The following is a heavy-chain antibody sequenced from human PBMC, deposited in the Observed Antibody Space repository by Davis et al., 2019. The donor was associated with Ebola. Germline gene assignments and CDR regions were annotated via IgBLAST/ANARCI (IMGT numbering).Heavy chain of an antibody. Sequence: GSLRLSCTVSGGSISSSSYYWGWIRQPPGKGLEWIGSIYYSGSTYYNPSLKSRVTISVDTSKNQFSLQLNSVTPEDTAVYYCARAKWRDSRLTLGYWGQGTLVTVSS. CDR1: GGSISSSSYY. CDR2: IYYSGST. V-gene: IGHV4-39*01. CDR3: ARAKWRDSRLTLGY. D-gene: IGHD5-12*01. J-gene: IGHJ4*02.